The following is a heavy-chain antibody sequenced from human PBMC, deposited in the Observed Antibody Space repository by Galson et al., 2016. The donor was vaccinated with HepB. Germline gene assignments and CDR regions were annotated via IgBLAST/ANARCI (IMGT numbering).Heavy chain of an antibody. Sequence: SVKVSCKASGGTFSSYTITWVRQAPGQGLEWMGGISPIFGTPNYAQKFQGRVTITADESTSTAYMELSSLRSEDTAVYYCAKSHFNGMDVWGQGTTVTVSS. CDR1: GGTFSSYT. V-gene: IGHV1-69*13. D-gene: IGHD3-3*02. CDR2: ISPIFGTP. J-gene: IGHJ6*02. CDR3: AKSHFNGMDV.